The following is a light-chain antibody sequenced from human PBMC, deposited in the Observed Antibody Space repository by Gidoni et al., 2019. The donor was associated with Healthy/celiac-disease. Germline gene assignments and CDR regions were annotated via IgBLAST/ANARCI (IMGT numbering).Light chain of an antibody. J-gene: IGKJ1*01. V-gene: IGKV1-5*03. CDR1: QSISSW. CDR2: KAS. Sequence: DIQMTQSPSTLSASVGDRVTITCRASQSISSWLAWYQQKPGKAPKLLIYKASSLESGVPSRFSGSGSGTEFTLTLSSLEPDDFATYYCQQYNSYWTFGQXTKVEIK. CDR3: QQYNSYWT.